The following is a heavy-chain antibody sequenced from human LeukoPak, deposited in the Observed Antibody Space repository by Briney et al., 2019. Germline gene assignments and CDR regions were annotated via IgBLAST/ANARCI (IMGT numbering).Heavy chain of an antibody. D-gene: IGHD5-24*01. CDR2: ISGSGGHT. V-gene: IGHV3-23*01. J-gene: IGHJ6*03. CDR3: AKGGVATMRDGYNYYYYYMEV. Sequence: GGPLRLSCEAPRITFSSHAMSWVPQAPGKGLKWVSLISGSGGHTYYGDSVKGRFTIPRDNSKNTVYLQMSSLRAEDTAIYYCAKGGVATMRDGYNYYYYYMEVWGRGTTVTVSS. CDR1: RITFSSHA.